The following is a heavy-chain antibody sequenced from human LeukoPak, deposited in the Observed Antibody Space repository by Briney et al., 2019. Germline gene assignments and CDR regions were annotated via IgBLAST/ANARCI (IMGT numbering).Heavy chain of an antibody. Sequence: GGSLRLSCAASGFTFSSYWMNWARQAPGKGLEWVASINHNGNVNYYVDSVKGRFTISRDNAKNSLYLQMNSLRAEDTAVYYCARDYGGWAYWGQGTLVIVSS. CDR3: ARDYGGWAY. D-gene: IGHD4-23*01. V-gene: IGHV3-7*01. CDR1: GFTFSSYW. J-gene: IGHJ4*02. CDR2: INHNGNVN.